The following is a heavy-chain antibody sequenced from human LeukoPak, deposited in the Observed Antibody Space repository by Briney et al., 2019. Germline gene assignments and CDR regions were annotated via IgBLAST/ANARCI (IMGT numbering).Heavy chain of an antibody. CDR2: ISAYNGNT. CDR3: ARAGNMVTSQNWFDP. Sequence: ASVKVSCKASGYTFTSYGISWVRQAPGQGLEWMGWISAYNGNTNYAQKFQGRVTMTRDTSISTAYMELSRLRPDDTAVYYCARAGNMVTSQNWFDPWGQGTLVTVSS. CDR1: GYTFTSYG. D-gene: IGHD5-18*01. J-gene: IGHJ5*02. V-gene: IGHV1-18*01.